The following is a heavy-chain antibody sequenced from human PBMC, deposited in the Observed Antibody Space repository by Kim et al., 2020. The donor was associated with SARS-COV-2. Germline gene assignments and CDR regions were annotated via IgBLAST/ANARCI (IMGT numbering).Heavy chain of an antibody. CDR2: TNEDGSIT. V-gene: IGHV3-74*01. Sequence: GGSLRLSCAASGFTFSRNWMHWVRQAPGKGLVWVSRTNEDGSITNHADSVKGRFTIFRDNAKNTLYLQMNNLRAEDTAVYYCVRDLCGRQDIWGQGTMVT. CDR1: GFTFSRNW. D-gene: IGHD3-16*01. J-gene: IGHJ3*02. CDR3: VRDLCGRQDI.